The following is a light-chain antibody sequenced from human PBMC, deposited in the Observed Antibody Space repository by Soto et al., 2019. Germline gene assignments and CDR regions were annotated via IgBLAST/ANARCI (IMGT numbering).Light chain of an antibody. J-gene: IGKJ1*01. CDR3: MQALQTPPT. Sequence: DIVMTQSPLSLPVTPGEPASISCRSSQSLLHSNGYNYLDWYLQKPGQSPQLLIYLGSNRASGVPDRFRGSGSGKDFTLKIRRVEAEDVGVYYCMQALQTPPTFGQGNKVEIK. CDR2: LGS. CDR1: QSLLHSNGYNY. V-gene: IGKV2-28*01.